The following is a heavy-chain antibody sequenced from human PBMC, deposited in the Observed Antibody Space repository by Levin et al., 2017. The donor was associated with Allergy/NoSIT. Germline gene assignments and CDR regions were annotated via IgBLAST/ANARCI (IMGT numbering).Heavy chain of an antibody. J-gene: IGHJ4*02. CDR1: GYTFTSYD. CDR2: MNPNSGNT. Sequence: ASVKVSRKASGYTFTSYDINWVRQATGQGLEWMGWMNPNSGNTGYAQKFQGRVTMTRNTSISTAYMELSSLRSEDTAVYYCARPRGYSSSYDYWGQGTLVTVSS. CDR3: ARPRGYSSSYDY. D-gene: IGHD5-18*01. V-gene: IGHV1-8*01.